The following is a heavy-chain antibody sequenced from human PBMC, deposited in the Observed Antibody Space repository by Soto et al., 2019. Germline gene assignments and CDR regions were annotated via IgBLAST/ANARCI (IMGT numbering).Heavy chain of an antibody. V-gene: IGHV3-23*01. CDR1: GITFSNYA. CDR3: ARGDSSSWPYYYYGMDV. Sequence: TGGSLRLSCTASGITFSNYAMSWVRQAPRKGLEWVSSISTSGGRPYYADSVKGRFTISRDNSKNTLYLQMNSLRAEDTAVYYCARGDSSSWPYYYYGMDVWGQGTTVTVSS. CDR2: ISTSGGRP. J-gene: IGHJ6*02. D-gene: IGHD6-13*01.